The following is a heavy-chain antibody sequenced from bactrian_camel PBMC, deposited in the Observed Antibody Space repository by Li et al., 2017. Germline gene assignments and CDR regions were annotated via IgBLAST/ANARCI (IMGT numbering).Heavy chain of an antibody. CDR1: GNIYSSTY. D-gene: IGHD2*01. J-gene: IGHJ4*01. CDR2: IYRGDSST. V-gene: IGHV3S53*01. CDR3: AAYWRGGSRDPLVAADYTY. Sequence: HVQLVESGGGSVQAGGSLRLSCAASGNIYSSTYMAWFRQAPGKEREGVARIYRGDSSTYYADSVKGRFTISQDNAKNSVYLQMKSLKPDDTAIYFCAAYWRGGSRDPLVAADYTYWGQGTQVTVS.